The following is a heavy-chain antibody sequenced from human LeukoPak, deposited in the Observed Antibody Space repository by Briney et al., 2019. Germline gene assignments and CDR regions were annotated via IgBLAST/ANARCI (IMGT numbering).Heavy chain of an antibody. D-gene: IGHD4-11*01. Sequence: SETLSLTSTVSGGSISSYYWSWIRQPAGKGLEWIGRIYTSGSTNYNPSLKSRVTMSVDTSKNQFSLKLSSVTAADTAVYYCARDGDDYSNYYWFDPWGQGTLVTVSS. V-gene: IGHV4-4*07. CDR2: IYTSGST. CDR1: GGSISSYY. J-gene: IGHJ5*02. CDR3: ARDGDDYSNYYWFDP.